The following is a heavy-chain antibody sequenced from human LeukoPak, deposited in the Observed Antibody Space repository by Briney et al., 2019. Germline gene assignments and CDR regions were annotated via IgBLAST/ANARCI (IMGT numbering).Heavy chain of an antibody. J-gene: IGHJ3*02. D-gene: IGHD3-22*01. CDR2: IYYSGRT. CDR1: GGSLIRGVYY. V-gene: IGHV4-30-4*08. Sequence: SETLSLTYTVSGGSLIRGVYYWSWIRQPPGTGLESIGYIYYSGRTYYNPSLKSRVTISVDTSKNQISLKLSSVTAADTAVYYCARVTDSSGYSDAFDIWGQGTMVTVSS. CDR3: ARVTDSSGYSDAFDI.